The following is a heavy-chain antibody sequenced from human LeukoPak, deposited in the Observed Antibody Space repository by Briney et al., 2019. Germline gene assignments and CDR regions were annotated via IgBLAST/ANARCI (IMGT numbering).Heavy chain of an antibody. CDR1: GFTFSSYG. J-gene: IGHJ4*02. V-gene: IGHV3-33*01. CDR2: IWYDGSNK. CDR3: ARYGKWFGELLPKSPFDY. D-gene: IGHD3-10*01. Sequence: PGGSLRLSCAASGFTFSSYGMHWVRQAPGKGLEWVAVIWYDGSNKYYADSVKGRFTISRDNSKDTLYLQMNSLRAEDTAVYYCARYGKWFGELLPKSPFDYWGQGTLVTVSS.